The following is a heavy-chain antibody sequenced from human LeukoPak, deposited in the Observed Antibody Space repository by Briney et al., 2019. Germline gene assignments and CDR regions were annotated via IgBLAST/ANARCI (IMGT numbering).Heavy chain of an antibody. J-gene: IGHJ4*02. V-gene: IGHV4-34*01. Sequence: SETLSLTCAVYGGSFSGYYWSWIRQPPGKGLEWIGEINHSGSTNYNPSLKSRVTISVDTSKNQFSLKLSSVTAADTAVYYCARSRVVVAHRAWQGDFTYFDYWGQGTLVTVSS. CDR2: INHSGST. D-gene: IGHD3-22*01. CDR1: GGSFSGYY. CDR3: ARSRVVVAHRAWQGDFTYFDY.